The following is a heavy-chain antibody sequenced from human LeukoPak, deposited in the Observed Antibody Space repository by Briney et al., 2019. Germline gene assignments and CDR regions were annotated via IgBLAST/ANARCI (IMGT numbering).Heavy chain of an antibody. J-gene: IGHJ6*02. CDR3: ARDRNDYGGNSEYYYYGMDV. CDR2: ISSSSSYI. D-gene: IGHD4-23*01. V-gene: IGHV3-21*01. Sequence: PGGSLRLSCAASGFTFSSYSMNWVRQAPGKGLEWVSSISSSSSYIYYADSVKSRFTISRDNAKNSLYLQMNSLRAEDTAVYYCARDRNDYGGNSEYYYYGMDVWGQGTTVTVSS. CDR1: GFTFSSYS.